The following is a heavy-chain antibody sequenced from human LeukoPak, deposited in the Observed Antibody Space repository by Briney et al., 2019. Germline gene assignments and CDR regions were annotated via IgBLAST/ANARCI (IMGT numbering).Heavy chain of an antibody. Sequence: GESLKISCKGSGYSFTSYWTGWVRQMPGKGLEWMGIIYPGDSDTRYSPSFQGQVTISADKSISTAYLQWSSLKASDTAMYYCARQKGYDILTGYYSDYWGQGTLVTVSS. CDR1: GYSFTSYW. CDR3: ARQKGYDILTGYYSDY. D-gene: IGHD3-9*01. CDR2: IYPGDSDT. V-gene: IGHV5-51*01. J-gene: IGHJ4*02.